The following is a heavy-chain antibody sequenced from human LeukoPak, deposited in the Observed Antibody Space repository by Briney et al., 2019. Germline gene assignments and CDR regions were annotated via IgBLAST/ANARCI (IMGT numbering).Heavy chain of an antibody. D-gene: IGHD5-18*01. CDR1: GYTFTSYA. CDR3: ARGAQGYSYAVTGDYFDY. CDR2: INTNTGNP. J-gene: IGHJ4*02. V-gene: IGHV7-4-1*02. Sequence: ASVKVSCKASGYTFTSYAMNWVRQAPGQGLEWMGWINTNTGNPTYAQGFTGRFVFSLGTSVSTAYLQISSLKAEDTAVYYCARGAQGYSYAVTGDYFDYWGQGTLVTVSS.